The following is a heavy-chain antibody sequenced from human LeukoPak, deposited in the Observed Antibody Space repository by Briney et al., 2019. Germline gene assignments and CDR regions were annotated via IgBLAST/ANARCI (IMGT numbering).Heavy chain of an antibody. D-gene: IGHD3-22*01. CDR2: IYYSGST. J-gene: IGHJ6*02. CDR3: AREAYYDRDYYGMDV. CDR1: GGSISSSSYY. V-gene: IGHV4-30-4*08. Sequence: SETLSLTCTVSGGSISSSSYYWGWIRQPPGKGLEWIGYIYYSGSTYYNPSLKSRVTISVDTSKNQFSLKLSSVTAADTAVYYCAREAYYDRDYYGMDVWGQGTTVTVSS.